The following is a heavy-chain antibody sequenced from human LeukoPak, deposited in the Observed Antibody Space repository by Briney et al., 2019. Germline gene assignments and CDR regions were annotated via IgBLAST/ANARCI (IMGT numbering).Heavy chain of an antibody. Sequence: GGSLRLSCAASGFTFSSYAMSWVRQAPGKGLEWVSAISGSGGSTYYADSVKGRFTISRDNSKNTLYLQMNSLRAEDTAVYYCAKDLGDSSGYYYAIDYWGQGTLVTVSS. D-gene: IGHD3-22*01. J-gene: IGHJ4*02. V-gene: IGHV3-23*01. CDR2: ISGSGGST. CDR1: GFTFSSYA. CDR3: AKDLGDSSGYYYAIDY.